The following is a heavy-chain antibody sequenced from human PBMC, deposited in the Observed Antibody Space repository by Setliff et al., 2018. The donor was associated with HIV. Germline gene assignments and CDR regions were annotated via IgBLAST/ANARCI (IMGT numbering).Heavy chain of an antibody. J-gene: IGHJ6*02. V-gene: IGHV3-7*01. D-gene: IGHD3-10*01. CDR1: RFEFNNYW. Sequence: SCAASRFEFNNYWMCWVRQAPGKGLEWVANIGQDGSEKNYVDSVKGRSTISRDNAKNSMDLQMNSLRAEDTAIYYCARKLRPGHGVDVWGQGTTVTVSS. CDR2: IGQDGSEK. CDR3: ARKLRPGHGVDV.